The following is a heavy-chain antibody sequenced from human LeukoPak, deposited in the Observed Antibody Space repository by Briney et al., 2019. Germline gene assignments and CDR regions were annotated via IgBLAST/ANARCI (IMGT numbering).Heavy chain of an antibody. J-gene: IGHJ4*02. Sequence: ASVKVSCKASGYTFTSYYMHWVRQAPGQGLEWMGRIIPILGIANYAQKFQGRVTITADKSTSTAYMELSSLRSEDTAVYYCTGTSTSGHSYGPLDYWGQGTLVTVSS. CDR2: IIPILGIA. D-gene: IGHD5-18*01. V-gene: IGHV1-69*02. CDR1: GYTFTSYY. CDR3: TGTSTSGHSYGPLDY.